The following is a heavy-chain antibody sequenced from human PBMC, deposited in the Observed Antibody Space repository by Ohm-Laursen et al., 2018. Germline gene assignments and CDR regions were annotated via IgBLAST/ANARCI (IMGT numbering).Heavy chain of an antibody. CDR2: IYYSGST. Sequence: GTLSLTCTVSGGSISSYYWSWIRQPPGKGLEWIGYIYYSGSTKYNPSLKSRVTISVDTSKNQFSLKLNSVTAADTAVYYCARAPTTVTPDYYYGMDVWGQGTTVTVSS. V-gene: IGHV4-59*01. D-gene: IGHD4-17*01. CDR1: GGSISSYY. J-gene: IGHJ6*02. CDR3: ARAPTTVTPDYYYGMDV.